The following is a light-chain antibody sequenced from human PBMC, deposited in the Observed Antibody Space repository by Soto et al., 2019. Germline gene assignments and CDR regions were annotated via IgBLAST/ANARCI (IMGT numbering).Light chain of an antibody. J-gene: IGKJ5*01. V-gene: IGKV3-20*01. CDR2: GAS. CDR3: QQYGTSPIT. CDR1: QTVSSY. Sequence: ENALTQSPGTLSLSPGERATLSCRASQTVSSYLTWYQQRPGQAPRLLISGASRRATGIPDRFSGSGSGTDFTLTISRLEPDDFALYYCQQYGTSPITFGQGTRLEIK.